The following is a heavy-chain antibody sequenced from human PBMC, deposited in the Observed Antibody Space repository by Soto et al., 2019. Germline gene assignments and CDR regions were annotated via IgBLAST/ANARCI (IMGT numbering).Heavy chain of an antibody. D-gene: IGHD3-22*01. V-gene: IGHV4-31*03. CDR1: GDSISSGGDY. Sequence: QVQLQESGPGLVQPSQTLSLTCTVSGDSISSGGDYWGWVRQHPGKGLDWMVYKFHNGNTHYNPSFKSRLAISTEPSKKRLSLLVSAASAAVTAVYFSARYSSASSRFDYWVHGRLVTVSP. CDR3: ARYSSASSRFDY. J-gene: IGHJ4*01. CDR2: KFHNGNT.